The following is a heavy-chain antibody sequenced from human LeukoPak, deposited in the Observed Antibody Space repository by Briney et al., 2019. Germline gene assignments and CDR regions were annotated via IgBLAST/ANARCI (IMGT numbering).Heavy chain of an antibody. CDR2: ISASNGNT. D-gene: IGHD3-10*01. V-gene: IGHV3-23*01. J-gene: IGHJ4*02. Sequence: PGGSLRLSCVASGFNFKDYAMTWVRQAPGKGLEWVSIISASNGNTYYADSVKGRFTISRDNSKNTLYLQMNSLRAEDTALYYCAKIANPASMVYFDYWGQGTLVTVSS. CDR3: AKIANPASMVYFDY. CDR1: GFNFKDYA.